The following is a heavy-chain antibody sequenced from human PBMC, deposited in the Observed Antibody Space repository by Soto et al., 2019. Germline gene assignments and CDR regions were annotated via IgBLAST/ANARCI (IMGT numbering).Heavy chain of an antibody. J-gene: IGHJ3*01. D-gene: IGHD3-3*02. CDR2: MTDDGATE. V-gene: IGHV3-30*14. CDR1: GFTFSDYV. CDR3: ARVRLSIEVNDALDV. Sequence: QVRLVESGGGVVQPGTSLRLSCAASGFTFSDYVIHWFRQAAGKGLDGVASMTDDGATEYYADSVEGRFTMSRDNSKTVMSLQMNSLRPDDSSVYYGARVRLSIEVNDALDVWGQGTTVTVSS.